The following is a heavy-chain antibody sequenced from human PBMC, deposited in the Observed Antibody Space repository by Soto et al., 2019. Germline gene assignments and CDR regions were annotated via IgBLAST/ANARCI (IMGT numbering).Heavy chain of an antibody. CDR1: GGSISSSNW. Sequence: PSETLSLTCAVSGGSISSSNWWSWVRQPPGKGLEWIGEIYHSGSTNYNPSLKSRVTISVGKSKNQFSLKLSSVTAADTAVYYCARVAVPRRFDYWGQGTLVNVSS. V-gene: IGHV4-4*02. CDR3: ARVAVPRRFDY. J-gene: IGHJ4*02. D-gene: IGHD4-17*01. CDR2: IYHSGST.